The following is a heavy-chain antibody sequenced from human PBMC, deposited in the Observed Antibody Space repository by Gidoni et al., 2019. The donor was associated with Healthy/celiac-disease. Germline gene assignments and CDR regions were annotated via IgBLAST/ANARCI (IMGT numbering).Heavy chain of an antibody. CDR2: ISYDGSNK. D-gene: IGHD4-17*01. Sequence: QVQLVESGGGVVPPGRSLRLSCAASGFTFSSYAMHWVRQAPGKGLEWVAVISYDGSNKYYADSVKGRFTISRDNSKNTLYLQMNSLRAEDTAVYYCARGLNTKTTVTWLGYWGQGTLVTVSS. CDR3: ARGLNTKTTVTWLGY. V-gene: IGHV3-30-3*01. J-gene: IGHJ4*02. CDR1: GFTFSSYA.